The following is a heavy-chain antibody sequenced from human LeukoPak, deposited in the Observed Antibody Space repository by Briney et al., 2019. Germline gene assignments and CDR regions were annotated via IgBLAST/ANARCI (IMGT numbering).Heavy chain of an antibody. CDR1: GFTFSSYE. CDR3: ASFDYYDSSGYHKFPS. Sequence: GGSLRLSCAASGFTFSSYEMNWVRQAPGKGLEWGSYISSSGSNIYYADSVKGRFTISRDNAKNSLYLQMHSLRAEDTAVYYCASFDYYDSSGYHKFPSWGQGTLVTVSS. CDR2: ISSSGSNI. J-gene: IGHJ5*02. D-gene: IGHD3-22*01. V-gene: IGHV3-48*03.